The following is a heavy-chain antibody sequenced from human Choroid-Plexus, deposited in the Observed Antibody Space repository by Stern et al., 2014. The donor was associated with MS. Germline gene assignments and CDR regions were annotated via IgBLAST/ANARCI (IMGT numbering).Heavy chain of an antibody. CDR1: GFTFGSCA. Sequence: QVQLVESGGGVVQPGRPLRLSCVASGFTFGSCAMHWARQAPGKGLEWVGGASHDGSYKYYADSVKGRFTISRDNSQNTLYMQMSSLRPEDTAVYYCAKDRQYLTYFFDHWGQGSLVTVSS. J-gene: IGHJ5*02. CDR3: AKDRQYLTYFFDH. V-gene: IGHV3-30*18. CDR2: ASHDGSYK. D-gene: IGHD2/OR15-2a*01.